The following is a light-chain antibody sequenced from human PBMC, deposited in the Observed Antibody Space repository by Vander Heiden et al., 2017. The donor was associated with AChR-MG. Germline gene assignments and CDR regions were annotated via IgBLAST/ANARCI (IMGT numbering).Light chain of an antibody. J-gene: IGKJ2*01. CDR1: QSVSSW. V-gene: IGKV1-5*03. CDR3: QQYSSYPYT. CDR2: KAS. Sequence: IQMTHSPSTLSASVGDRVTITCRASQSVSSWVAWYQQKPGKAPKLLMYKASSLESGVPSRFSGSGSGTEFTLTISSLQPDDFATYYCQQYSSYPYTFGQGTKLEIK.